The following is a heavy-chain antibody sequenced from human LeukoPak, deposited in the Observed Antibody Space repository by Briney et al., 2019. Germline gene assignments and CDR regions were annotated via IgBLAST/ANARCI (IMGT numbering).Heavy chain of an antibody. V-gene: IGHV3-33*01. D-gene: IGHD2-15*01. J-gene: IGHJ6*04. CDR1: GFTFSSYG. CDR2: IWYDGSNK. CDR3: TVRDEYCSGGSCYRDYYYYGMDV. Sequence: GGSLRLSCAASGFTFSSYGMHWVRQAPGKGLEWVAVIWYDGSNKYYADSVKGRLTISRDNSKNTLYLQMNSLRAEDTAVYYCTVRDEYCSGGSCYRDYYYYGMDVWGKGTTVTVSS.